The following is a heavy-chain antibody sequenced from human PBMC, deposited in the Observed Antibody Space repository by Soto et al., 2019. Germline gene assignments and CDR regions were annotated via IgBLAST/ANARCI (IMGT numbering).Heavy chain of an antibody. CDR2: IYDSGNT. CDR3: ARGQGAAAGHSNFDY. D-gene: IGHD6-13*01. V-gene: IGHV4-30-2*01. CDR1: GGSISGTTYS. Sequence: QLQLQESGSGLVKPSQTLSLTCAVSGGSISGTTYSWSWIRQPPGKGLEWIGYIYDSGNTYYNPSLKSQFSISVDRSKNQFSLKLSSVTAADTAVYYCARGQGAAAGHSNFDYWGQVALVTVSS. J-gene: IGHJ4*02.